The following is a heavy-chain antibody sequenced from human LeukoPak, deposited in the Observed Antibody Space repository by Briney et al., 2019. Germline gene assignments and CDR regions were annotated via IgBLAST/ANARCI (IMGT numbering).Heavy chain of an antibody. D-gene: IGHD6-13*01. J-gene: IGHJ4*02. V-gene: IGHV3-48*04. Sequence: GGSLRLSCAASGFTFSTYWMNWVRQAPGKGLEWISYIYSDTYGNTIYNPHTVNGRCTISRDNAKNSLCLQMNSLRAEDTAVYYCARDPPYSASHASATYIDYWGQGTLVTVSS. CDR1: GFTFSTYW. CDR2: IYSDTYGNTI. CDR3: ARDPPYSASHASATYIDY.